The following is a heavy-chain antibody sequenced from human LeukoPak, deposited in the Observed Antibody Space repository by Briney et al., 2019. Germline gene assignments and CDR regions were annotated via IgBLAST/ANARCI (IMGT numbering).Heavy chain of an antibody. CDR2: ITSSSSYT. CDR1: GITFSNYN. V-gene: IGHV3-21*01. J-gene: IGHJ4*02. CDR3: ARDEMATISVLDY. Sequence: PGGSLRLSCAAPGITFSNYNMNWVRQAPGKGLEWISAITSSSSYTFYADSVKGRFTISRDNAKNSLYLQMNSLRAEDTAVYYCARDEMATISVLDYWGQGTLVTVSS. D-gene: IGHD5-24*01.